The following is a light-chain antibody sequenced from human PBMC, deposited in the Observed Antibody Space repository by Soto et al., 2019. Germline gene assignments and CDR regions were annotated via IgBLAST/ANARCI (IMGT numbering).Light chain of an antibody. CDR2: YSS. Sequence: IVLTQSAATLSLSPGERATLSCGASQSVSSSDLSWYQQKPGQAPRLLIYYSSNMATGIPARFSGSGSGTEPTITISSMQSQDFAVYYCQEHNNWPPKTFRQGPKVDIK. CDR3: QEHNNWPPKT. CDR1: QSVSSSD. J-gene: IGKJ1*01. V-gene: IGKV3D-7*01.